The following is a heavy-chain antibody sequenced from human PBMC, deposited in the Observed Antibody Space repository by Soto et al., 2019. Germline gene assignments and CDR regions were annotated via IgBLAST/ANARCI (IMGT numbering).Heavy chain of an antibody. V-gene: IGHV3-30*18. CDR3: AKGFDVRGNWYFDL. Sequence: QVQLVESGGGVVQPGRSLRLSCAASGFTFSSYGMHWVRQDPGEGLEWVAVISYDGNYKYYADSVKGRFTISRDNSKNTLYLQMNSLRTEDTAVYYCAKGFDVRGNWYFDLWGRGTLVTVSS. CDR2: ISYDGNYK. CDR1: GFTFSSYG. D-gene: IGHD2-15*01. J-gene: IGHJ2*01.